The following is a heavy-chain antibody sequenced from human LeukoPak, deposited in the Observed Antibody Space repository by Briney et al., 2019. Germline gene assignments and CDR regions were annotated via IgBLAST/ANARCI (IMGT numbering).Heavy chain of an antibody. CDR3: VEFDRHY. D-gene: IGHD3-10*01. CDR2: IYYSGST. J-gene: IGHJ4*02. CDR1: GGSISSGGYS. Sequence: PSQTLSLTCAVSGGSISSGGYSWSWIRQPPGKGLEWIGYIYYSGSTYYNPSLKSRVTISVDRSKNQFSLKLSSVTAADTAVYYCVEFDRHYWGQGTRVTVSS. V-gene: IGHV4-30-2*01.